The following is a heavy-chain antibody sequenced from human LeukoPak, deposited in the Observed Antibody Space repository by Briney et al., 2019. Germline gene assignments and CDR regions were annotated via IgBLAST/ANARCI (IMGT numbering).Heavy chain of an antibody. CDR1: GFTFSTYS. CDR2: INSDGSIT. CDR3: ARPGGSGWYS. Sequence: GGSLRLSCAASGFTFSTYSMHWVRQTPGKGLVWVSRINSDGSITNYADSVKGRFTISRGNVNNTLYLQMNSLRAEDTAVYYCARPGGSGWYSWGQGTLVTVSS. D-gene: IGHD6-19*01. J-gene: IGHJ4*02. V-gene: IGHV3-74*01.